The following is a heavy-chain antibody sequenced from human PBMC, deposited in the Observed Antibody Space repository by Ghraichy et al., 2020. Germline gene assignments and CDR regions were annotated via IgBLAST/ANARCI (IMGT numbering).Heavy chain of an antibody. CDR1: GGSISTYY. V-gene: IGHV4-59*01. CDR2: ICYSEST. CDR3: ARPHGGPYAFDI. D-gene: IGHD4-23*01. Sequence: SETLSLTCAVSGGSISTYYWSWIRQPPGKGLEWIGYICYSESTNYNPSLKSRVTISVDTSKNQISLKLSSVTAADTAVYYCARPHGGPYAFDIWGQGTMVTVSS. J-gene: IGHJ3*02.